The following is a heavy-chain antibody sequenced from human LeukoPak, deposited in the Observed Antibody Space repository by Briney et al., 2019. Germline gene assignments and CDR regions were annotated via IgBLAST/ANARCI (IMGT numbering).Heavy chain of an antibody. V-gene: IGHV1-2*02. CDR1: GYTFTGYY. J-gene: IGHJ4*02. CDR2: INPNSGGT. CDR3: ARHSTMAGPEGIDY. Sequence: ASVKVSCKASGYTFTGYYFHWVRQAPGQGLEWMGWINPNSGGTNYAQKFQGRVTMTRDTSSSTVYMELSRLTSDDTAVYYCARHSTMAGPEGIDYWGQGTLVTVSS. D-gene: IGHD5-24*01.